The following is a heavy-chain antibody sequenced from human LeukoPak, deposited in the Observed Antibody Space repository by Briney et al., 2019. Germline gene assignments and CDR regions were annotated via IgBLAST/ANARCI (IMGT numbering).Heavy chain of an antibody. Sequence: PGGSLRLSCVVSGISVGNNYMSWLRRAPGKGLEWVSVLYDVGTTYYAESVKGSVTISRDNTKNTLYLQMNGLRVEDTAVYYCARLKTTSDSDWFDAWGQGTLVTVSS. CDR1: GISVGNNY. V-gene: IGHV3-66*04. CDR3: ARLKTTSDSDWFDA. CDR2: LYDVGTT. J-gene: IGHJ5*02. D-gene: IGHD1-1*01.